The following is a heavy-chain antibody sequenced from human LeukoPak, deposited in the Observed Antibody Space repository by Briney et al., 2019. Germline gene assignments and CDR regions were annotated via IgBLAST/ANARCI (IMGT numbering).Heavy chain of an antibody. CDR3: ARVLAYGDYSNWFDP. CDR1: GGPISSYY. CDR2: IYYSGST. Sequence: ASETLSLTCTVSGGPISSYYWSWIRQPPGKGLEWIGYIYYSGSTNYNPSLKSRVTISVDTSKNQFSLKLSSVTAADTAVYYCARVLAYGDYSNWFDPWGQGTLVTVSS. D-gene: IGHD4-17*01. V-gene: IGHV4-59*01. J-gene: IGHJ5*02.